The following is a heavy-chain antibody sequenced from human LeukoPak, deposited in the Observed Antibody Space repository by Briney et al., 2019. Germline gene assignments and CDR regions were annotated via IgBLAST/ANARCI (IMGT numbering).Heavy chain of an antibody. V-gene: IGHV4-39*01. CDR3: TRHQWWLAPRNFDY. D-gene: IGHD2-8*01. CDR1: GGSISSSSYY. CDR2: IYHSGST. J-gene: IGHJ4*02. Sequence: SETLSLTCTVSGGSISSSSYYWGWIRQPPGKGLEWIGSIYHSGSTYYNPSLKSRITISVDTSKNQFSLKLSSVTAADMAVYYCTRHQWWLAPRNFDYWGQGTLVTVSS.